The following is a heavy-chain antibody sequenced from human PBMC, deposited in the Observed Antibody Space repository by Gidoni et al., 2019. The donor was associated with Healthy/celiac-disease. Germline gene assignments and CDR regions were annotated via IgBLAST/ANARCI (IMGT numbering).Heavy chain of an antibody. V-gene: IGHV1-46*01. J-gene: IGHJ4*02. CDR3: ARVWRRLGELSLLFDY. CDR1: GYTFTSYY. Sequence: QVQLVQSGAEVKKPGASVKVSCKASGYTFTSYYMHWLRQAPGQGLEWMGIINPSGGSTSYAQKFQGRVTMTRDTSTSTVYMELSSLRSEDTAVYYCARVWRRLGELSLLFDYWGQGALVTVSS. D-gene: IGHD3-16*02. CDR2: INPSGGST.